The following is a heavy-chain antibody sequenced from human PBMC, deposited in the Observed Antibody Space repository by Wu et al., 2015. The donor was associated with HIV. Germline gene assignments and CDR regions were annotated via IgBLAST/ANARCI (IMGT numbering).Heavy chain of an antibody. V-gene: IGHV1-2*02. CDR3: ARVGCSSTSCYPYYYYYYMDV. Sequence: QVQLVQSGAEVKKPGSSVKVSCKASGGTFSSYAISWVRQAPGQGLEWMGWINPNSGGTNYAQKFQGRVTMTRDTSISTAYMELSRLRSDDTAVYYCARVGCSSTSCYPYYYYYYMDVWGKGTTVTVSS. J-gene: IGHJ6*03. D-gene: IGHD2-2*01. CDR2: INPNSGGT. CDR1: GGTFSSYA.